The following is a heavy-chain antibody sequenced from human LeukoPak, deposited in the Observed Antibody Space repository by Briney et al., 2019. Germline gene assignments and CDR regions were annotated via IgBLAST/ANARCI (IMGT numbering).Heavy chain of an antibody. Sequence: GGSLRLSCAASGFTFSSSSISWVRQAPGKGLEWVSAITDAVGSTHYADSVKGRFTISSNNSKNTVYLQMNSLRPEDMAVYYCAKEIFSGLLYIDYWGQGTLVTVSS. D-gene: IGHD5-12*01. CDR1: GFTFSSSS. V-gene: IGHV3-23*01. CDR3: AKEIFSGLLYIDY. J-gene: IGHJ4*02. CDR2: ITDAVGST.